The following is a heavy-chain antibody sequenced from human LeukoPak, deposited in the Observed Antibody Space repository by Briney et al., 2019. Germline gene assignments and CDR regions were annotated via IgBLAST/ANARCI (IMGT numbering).Heavy chain of an antibody. CDR1: GGSISSGGYS. V-gene: IGHV4-30-2*01. D-gene: IGHD3-10*01. CDR2: IYHSGST. Sequence: SETLSLTCAVSGGSISSGGYSWSWIRQPPGKGLEWIGYIYHSGSTYYNPSLKSRVTISVDRSKNQFSLKLSSVTAADTAVYYCARGSRWFDPWGQGTLVTVSS. CDR3: ARGSRWFDP. J-gene: IGHJ5*02.